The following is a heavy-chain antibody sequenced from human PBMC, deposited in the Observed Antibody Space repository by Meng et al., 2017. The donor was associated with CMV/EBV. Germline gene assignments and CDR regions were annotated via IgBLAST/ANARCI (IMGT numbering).Heavy chain of an antibody. J-gene: IGHJ4*02. CDR1: GFTFDDYA. CDR2: ISWNSGSI. Sequence: SLKISCAASGFTFDDYAMHWVRQGPGKGLEWVSGISWNSGSIVYADSVKGRFTISRDNAKNSLYLQMNSLGDEDMALYHCAKGVYSNYDAPFDYWGQGILVTVSS. D-gene: IGHD4-11*01. CDR3: AKGVYSNYDAPFDY. V-gene: IGHV3-9*03.